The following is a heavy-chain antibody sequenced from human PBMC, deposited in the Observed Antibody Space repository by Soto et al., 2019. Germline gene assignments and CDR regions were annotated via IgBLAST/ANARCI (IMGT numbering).Heavy chain of an antibody. CDR2: ISSSGYSA. CDR1: GFTYNNYA. Sequence: EVQLLESGGALVQPGVSLSLSCAASGFTYNNYAMGWVRQAPGKGLEWVSAISSSGYSAYYADSVKGRFPISRDNSRNTVFLQMNKLSAEDTAVYYCAKGSVVVAAKFDSWGQGTQVTVSS. D-gene: IGHD2-21*02. CDR3: AKGSVVVAAKFDS. J-gene: IGHJ4*02. V-gene: IGHV3-23*01.